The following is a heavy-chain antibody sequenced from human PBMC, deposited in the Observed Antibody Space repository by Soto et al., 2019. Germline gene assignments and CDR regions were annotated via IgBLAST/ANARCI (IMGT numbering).Heavy chain of an antibody. V-gene: IGHV4-34*01. CDR2: IKDGGRT. D-gene: IGHD5-12*01. Sequence: QVQLQQWGAGLLKPSETLSLNCAVNGGSLSGYYWSWIRQPPGKGLEWIGEIKDGGRTNYSPSLKRXXTXSXXTSNNQCSLRLSSVTAADTGVYYCARGQEGVVATHWDQGTLVTVSS. J-gene: IGHJ4*02. CDR3: ARGQEGVVATH. CDR1: GGSLSGYY.